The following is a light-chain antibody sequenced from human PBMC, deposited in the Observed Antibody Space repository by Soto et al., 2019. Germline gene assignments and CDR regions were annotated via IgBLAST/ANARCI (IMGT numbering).Light chain of an antibody. CDR1: SSNIGAGYD. V-gene: IGLV1-40*01. CDR2: GNS. CDR3: QSYDSSLSAL. Sequence: QSALTQPPSVSGAPGQRVTISCTGSSSNIGAGYDVHWYQQLPGTAPKLLIYGNSKRPSGVPDRFSGSKSGTSASLAITGLQAEDEADYYCQSYDSSLSALFGGGTKLTVL. J-gene: IGLJ3*02.